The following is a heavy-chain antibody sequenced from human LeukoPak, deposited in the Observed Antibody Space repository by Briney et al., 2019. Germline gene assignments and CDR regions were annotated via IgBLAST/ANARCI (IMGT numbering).Heavy chain of an antibody. D-gene: IGHD3-22*01. CDR2: IYHSGST. J-gene: IGHJ4*02. V-gene: IGHV4-30-2*01. Sequence: SETLSLTCAVSGGSISSGGYSWSWIRQPPGKGLEWIGYIYHSGSTYYNPSLKSRVTISVGRSKNQFSLKLSSVTAADTAVYYCARVRSSGRMYYFDYWGQGTLVTVSS. CDR1: GGSISSGGYS. CDR3: ARVRSSGRMYYFDY.